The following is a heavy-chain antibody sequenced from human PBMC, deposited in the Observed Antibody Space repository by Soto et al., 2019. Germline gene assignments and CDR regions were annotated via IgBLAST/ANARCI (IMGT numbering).Heavy chain of an antibody. J-gene: IGHJ4*02. V-gene: IGHV3-53*01. CDR3: TSGHTTTGRVY. CDR2: IYSETTGGST. CDR1: GVNVRNNF. Sequence: GSLRLSCDASGVNVRNNFMTWVRQAPGKGLGWVSAIYSETTGGSTYYADSVRGRFTISRDNSKNTLFLQMNGLRVEDTAVYYCTSGHTTTGRVYWGQGTLVTVSS. D-gene: IGHD1-1*01.